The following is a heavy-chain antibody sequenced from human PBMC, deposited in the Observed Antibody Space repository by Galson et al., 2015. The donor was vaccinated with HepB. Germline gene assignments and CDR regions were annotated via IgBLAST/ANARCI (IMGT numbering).Heavy chain of an antibody. D-gene: IGHD3-10*01. Sequence: SVKVSCKASGGTFSSYGISWVRQAPGQGLEWMGGIIPIFNTTNHAQKFQGRVTITADESTNTAYMELSSLSFEDTAMYYCASRHSYFGSGTWYNVSDFWGQGALVTVSS. J-gene: IGHJ4*02. CDR3: ASRHSYFGSGTWYNVSDF. CDR1: GGTFSSYG. CDR2: IIPIFNTT. V-gene: IGHV1-69*13.